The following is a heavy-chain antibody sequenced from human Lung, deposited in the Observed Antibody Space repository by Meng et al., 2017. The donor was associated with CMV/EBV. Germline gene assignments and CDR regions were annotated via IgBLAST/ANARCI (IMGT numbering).Heavy chain of an antibody. CDR2: IKQDGSEK. Sequence: GESLKISCAASGFTFSTSWMSWVRQAPGKGLEWVASIKQDGSEKYYVDSVKGRFTISRDNAKNSLYLQMNSLRAEDTAVYYCARTICTPDYWGQGTLVTVSS. D-gene: IGHD4/OR15-4a*01. J-gene: IGHJ4*02. CDR1: GFTFSTSW. V-gene: IGHV3-7*01. CDR3: ARTICTPDY.